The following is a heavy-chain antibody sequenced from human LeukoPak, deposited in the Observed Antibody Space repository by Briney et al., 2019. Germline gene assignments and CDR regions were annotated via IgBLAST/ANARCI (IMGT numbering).Heavy chain of an antibody. J-gene: IGHJ4*02. Sequence: GGSLRLSCAASGFTFSSYAMSWVRRAPGKGLEWVSAISGSGGSTYYADSVKGRFTISRDDSKNTLYLQMNSLRAEDTAVYYCAKDFYDFWSPFDYWGQGTLVTVSS. CDR1: GFTFSSYA. D-gene: IGHD3/OR15-3a*01. CDR3: AKDFYDFWSPFDY. V-gene: IGHV3-23*01. CDR2: ISGSGGST.